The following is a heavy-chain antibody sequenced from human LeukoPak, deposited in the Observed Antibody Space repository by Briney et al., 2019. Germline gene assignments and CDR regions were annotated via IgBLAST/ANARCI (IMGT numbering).Heavy chain of an antibody. Sequence: GGSLRLSCAASGFSFSTYSMGWVRQAPGKGPEWVSAIKPNGGDTFYTDSVRGRFTISRDNSKNTLYLQMNGLRGEDTAVYYCAKYGRHMAPQPGYFDYWGQGTLVTVSS. CDR1: GFSFSTYS. V-gene: IGHV3-23*01. CDR3: AKYGRHMAPQPGYFDY. CDR2: IKPNGGDT. J-gene: IGHJ4*02. D-gene: IGHD1-14*01.